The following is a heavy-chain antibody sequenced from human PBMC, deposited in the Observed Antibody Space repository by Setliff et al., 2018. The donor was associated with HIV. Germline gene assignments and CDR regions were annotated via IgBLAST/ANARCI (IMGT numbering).Heavy chain of an antibody. Sequence: ASVKVSCKASGYSFSRSWVQWVRQASGQGLEWMGWITGGSGNTKYSEKFQGRVTLTRDTSASTAYMELSSLRSEDTAVYYCARKGSGSSFDFEYWGQGTLVTVSS. J-gene: IGHJ4*02. CDR2: ITGGSGNT. D-gene: IGHD3-10*01. V-gene: IGHV1-3*01. CDR1: GYSFSRSW. CDR3: ARKGSGSSFDFEY.